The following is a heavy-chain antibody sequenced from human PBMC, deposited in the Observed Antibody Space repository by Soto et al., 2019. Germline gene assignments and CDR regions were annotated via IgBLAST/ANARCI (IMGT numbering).Heavy chain of an antibody. CDR3: ARALLRYLDWVNGLDP. CDR2: ISAYNGNT. V-gene: IGHV1-18*04. Sequence: GASVKVSCKASGYTFTSYGISWVRQAPGQGLEWMGWISAYNGNTNYAQKLQGRVTMTTDTSTSTAYMELRSLRSDDTAVYYCARALLRYLDWVNGLDPWGQGTLVTVSS. D-gene: IGHD3-9*01. CDR1: GYTFTSYG. J-gene: IGHJ5*02.